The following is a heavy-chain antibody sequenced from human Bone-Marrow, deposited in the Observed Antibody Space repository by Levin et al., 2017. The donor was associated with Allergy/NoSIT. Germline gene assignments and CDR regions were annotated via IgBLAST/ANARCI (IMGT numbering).Heavy chain of an antibody. J-gene: IGHJ3*02. CDR1: GVSISRYH. Sequence: SQTLSLTCAVSGVSISRYHWSWIRQPPGKGLEWIGYIYYTGSTSYSPSLKSRVTISGDTSKNQFSLNLSSVTAADKAIYYCVRKGDGINSFDAFDIWGQGTMATVSS. CDR3: VRKGDGINSFDAFDI. V-gene: IGHV4-59*01. CDR2: IYYTGST. D-gene: IGHD5-24*01.